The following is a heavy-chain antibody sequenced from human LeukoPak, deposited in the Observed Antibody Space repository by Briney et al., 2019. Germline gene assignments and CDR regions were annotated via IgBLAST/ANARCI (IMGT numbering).Heavy chain of an antibody. CDR2: ISGSGSII. CDR3: ARAGRNNWFDP. D-gene: IGHD2-15*01. Sequence: GGSLRLSCAASGFTFSDYYMSWIRQAPGKGLEWVSYISGSGSIIYYADSVRGRFTISRDNAKNSLYLQMNGLRAEDTAVNYCARAGRNNWFDPWGQGTLVTVSS. CDR1: GFTFSDYY. V-gene: IGHV3-11*01. J-gene: IGHJ5*02.